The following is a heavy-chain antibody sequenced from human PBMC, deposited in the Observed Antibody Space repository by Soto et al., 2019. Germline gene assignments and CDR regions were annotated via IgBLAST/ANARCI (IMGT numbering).Heavy chain of an antibody. V-gene: IGHV4-30-4*01. D-gene: IGHD6-19*01. CDR3: ARAGGLGAVAIDY. CDR2: IYYTGST. Sequence: SETLSLTCTVSGGSISSGDYYWSWIRQPPGKGLEWIGYIYYTGSTYYKPSLKSRVIISVDTSKNQIYLKLSSVTAADTAVYYCARAGGLGAVAIDYWGQGTLVTVSS. J-gene: IGHJ4*02. CDR1: GGSISSGDYY.